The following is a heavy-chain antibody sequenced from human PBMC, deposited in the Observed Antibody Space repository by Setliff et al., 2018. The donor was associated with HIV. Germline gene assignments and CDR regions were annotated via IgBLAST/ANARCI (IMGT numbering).Heavy chain of an antibody. CDR2: INHSGST. J-gene: IGHJ4*02. Sequence: PSETLSLTCAVYGGSFSGYYWIWIRQPPGKGLEWIGEINHSGSTNYNPSLKSRVTISVDTSENQFSLKLSSVTAADTAVYYCARDGYSSSWYVISGSFDYWGQGILVTVSS. D-gene: IGHD6-13*01. V-gene: IGHV4-34*01. CDR1: GGSFSGYY. CDR3: ARDGYSSSWYVISGSFDY.